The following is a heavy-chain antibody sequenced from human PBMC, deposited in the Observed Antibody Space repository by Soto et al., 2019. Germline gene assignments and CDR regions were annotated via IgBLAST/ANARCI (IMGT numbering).Heavy chain of an antibody. CDR3: ARAQTIFGIITVFDY. CDR1: GGSINSGGYY. J-gene: IGHJ4*02. D-gene: IGHD3-3*01. V-gene: IGHV4-31*03. CDR2: IYYSGST. Sequence: PSETLSLTCTDSGGSINSGGYYWSWIRQYPGKGLEWIGYIYYSGSTYYNPSLKSRVTISIDTSKNQFSLKLSSVTAADTAVYYCARAQTIFGIITVFDYWGQGTLVTVSS.